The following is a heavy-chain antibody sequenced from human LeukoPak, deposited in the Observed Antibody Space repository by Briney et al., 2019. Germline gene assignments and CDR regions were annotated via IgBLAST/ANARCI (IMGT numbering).Heavy chain of an antibody. CDR2: IGIDSGNT. Sequence: GGSLRLSCAASGFTFSDCMNWVRQAPGKGLEWISYIGIDSGNTNYADSVKGRFTISGDKAKNSLYLEMNSLRVEDTAVYYCARDGSGSFTTDWFDTWGQGTLVTVSS. V-gene: IGHV3-11*05. CDR3: ARDGSGSFTTDWFDT. CDR1: GFTFSDC. J-gene: IGHJ5*02. D-gene: IGHD1-26*01.